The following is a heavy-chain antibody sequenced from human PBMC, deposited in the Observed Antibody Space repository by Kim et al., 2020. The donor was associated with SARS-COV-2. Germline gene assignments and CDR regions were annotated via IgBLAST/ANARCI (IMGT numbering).Heavy chain of an antibody. V-gene: IGHV1-18*01. CDR3: ASTMTTVTNDAFDI. CDR2: ISAYNGNT. Sequence: ASVKVSCKASGYTFTSYGISWVRQAPGQGLEWMGWISAYNGNTNYAQKLQGRVTMTTDTSTSTAYMELRSLRSDDTAVYYCASTMTTVTNDAFDIWGQGTMVTVSS. J-gene: IGHJ3*02. CDR1: GYTFTSYG. D-gene: IGHD4-17*01.